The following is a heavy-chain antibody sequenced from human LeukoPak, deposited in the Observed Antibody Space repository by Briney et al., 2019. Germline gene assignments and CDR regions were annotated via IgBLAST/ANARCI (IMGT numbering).Heavy chain of an antibody. CDR2: IYTSGST. Sequence: SETLSLTCTVSGGSISSYHWSWIRQPAGKGLEWIGRIYTSGSTNYSPSLKSRVTMSVDTSKNQFSLKLSSVTAADTAVYYCARVVPHTVTSDAFDIWGQGTMVTVSS. V-gene: IGHV4-4*07. CDR3: ARVVPHTVTSDAFDI. D-gene: IGHD4-17*01. J-gene: IGHJ3*02. CDR1: GGSISSYH.